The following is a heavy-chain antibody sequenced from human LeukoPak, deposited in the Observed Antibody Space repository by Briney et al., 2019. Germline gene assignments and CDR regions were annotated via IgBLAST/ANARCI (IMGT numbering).Heavy chain of an antibody. Sequence: GGSLRLSCTASGFTYGDYAMSWVRQARGKGLEWVGFIRSKAYGGTTEYAASVKGRFTISRDDSKSIAYLQMNSLKAEDTAVYFCTRGGITIFGVVIISRGFYGMDVWGQGTTVTVSS. CDR3: TRGGITIFGVVIISRGFYGMDV. CDR1: GFTYGDYA. D-gene: IGHD3-3*01. J-gene: IGHJ6*02. CDR2: IRSKAYGGTT. V-gene: IGHV3-49*04.